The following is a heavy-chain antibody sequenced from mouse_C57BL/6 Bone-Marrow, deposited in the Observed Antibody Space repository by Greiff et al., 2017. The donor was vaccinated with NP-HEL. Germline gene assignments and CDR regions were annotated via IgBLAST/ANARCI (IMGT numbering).Heavy chain of an antibody. Sequence: QVQLKESGAELVKPGASVKISCKASGYAFSSYWMNWVKQRPGKGLEWIGQIYPGDGDTNYNGKFKGKATLTADKSSSTAYMQLSSLTSEDSAVYFCARKLRAWFAYWGQGTLVTVSA. J-gene: IGHJ3*01. V-gene: IGHV1-80*01. CDR2: IYPGDGDT. D-gene: IGHD1-1*01. CDR1: GYAFSSYW. CDR3: ARKLRAWFAY.